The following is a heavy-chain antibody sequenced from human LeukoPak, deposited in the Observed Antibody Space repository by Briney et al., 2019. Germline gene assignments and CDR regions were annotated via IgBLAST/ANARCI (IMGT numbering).Heavy chain of an antibody. CDR3: VREGLERRTNFDY. Sequence: GGSLRLSCSASGFTFTSHVMHWVRQAPGKGLQYVSGISMNVQTSYYAGSVKGRFTISRDSSKNTVYLQMNSLTAEDTAVYYCVREGLERRTNFDYWGQGTLVSVSS. V-gene: IGHV3-64D*06. CDR2: ISMNVQTS. J-gene: IGHJ4*02. D-gene: IGHD1-1*01. CDR1: GFTFTSHV.